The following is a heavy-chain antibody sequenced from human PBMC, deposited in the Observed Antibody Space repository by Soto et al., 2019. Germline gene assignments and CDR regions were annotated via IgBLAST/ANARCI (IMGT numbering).Heavy chain of an antibody. CDR2: INGVGSTT. Sequence: EVQLVESGGGLVQPGGSLRLSCEGSGLTFNKYWMHWVRQAPGKGPVWVSRINGVGSTTDYADSVKGRFTISRDNAKNTMYLQMTSLRTEDTAVYYCPTLIYPEAYWGQGTLVTVSS. CDR3: PTLIYPEAY. V-gene: IGHV3-74*01. CDR1: GLTFNKYW. D-gene: IGHD3-3*01. J-gene: IGHJ4*02.